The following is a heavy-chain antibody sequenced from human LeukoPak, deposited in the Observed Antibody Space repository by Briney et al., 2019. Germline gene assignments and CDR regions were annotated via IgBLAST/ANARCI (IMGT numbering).Heavy chain of an antibody. CDR3: ARAKDSSSWYPRPRPDY. V-gene: IGHV3-11*01. J-gene: IGHJ4*02. D-gene: IGHD6-13*01. Sequence: KPGGSLRLSCAASGFTFSDYYMSWIRQAPGKGLEWVSYISSSGSTIYYADSVKGRFTISRDNAKNSLYLQMNSLRAEDTAVYYCARAKDSSSWYPRPRPDYWGQGTLVTVSS. CDR1: GFTFSDYY. CDR2: ISSSGSTI.